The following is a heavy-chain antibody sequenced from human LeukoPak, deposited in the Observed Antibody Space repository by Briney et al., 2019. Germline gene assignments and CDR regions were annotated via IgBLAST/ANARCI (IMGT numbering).Heavy chain of an antibody. CDR3: AKDSVHGGHINYYYGMDV. J-gene: IGHJ6*02. V-gene: IGHV3-30*18. CDR2: ISYDGSNK. CDR1: GFTFSSYG. D-gene: IGHD4-23*01. Sequence: GGSLRLSCAASGFTFSSYGMHWVRQAPGKGLEWVAVISYDGSNKYYADSVKGRFTISRDNSKNTLYLQMNSLRAEDTAVYYCAKDSVHGGHINYYYGMDVWGQGTTVTVSS.